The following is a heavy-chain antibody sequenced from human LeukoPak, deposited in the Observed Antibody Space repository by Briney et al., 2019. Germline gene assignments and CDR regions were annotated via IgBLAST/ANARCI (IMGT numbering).Heavy chain of an antibody. D-gene: IGHD6-19*01. J-gene: IGHJ4*02. V-gene: IGHV3-33*01. CDR3: ARAGSSGFYNYFDY. Sequence: GGSLRLSCAASGFSFSSYGMHWVRQAPGKGLEWVAVIWFDGSNKYYADSVKGRFTISRDNSKNTLYLQMNSLRAEDTAVYYCARAGSSGFYNYFDYWGQGTLVTVSS. CDR2: IWFDGSNK. CDR1: GFSFSSYG.